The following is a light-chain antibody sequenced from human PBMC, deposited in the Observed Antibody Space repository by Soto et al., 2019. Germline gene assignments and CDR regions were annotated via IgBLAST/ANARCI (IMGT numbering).Light chain of an antibody. CDR1: SSDVGGYNY. J-gene: IGLJ1*01. CDR3: SSYTSSDTPYV. CDR2: VVS. V-gene: IGLV2-14*01. Sequence: QSALTQPASVSGSPGQSITISCTGTSSDVGGYNYVSWYQQHPDKAPKLMIYVVSNRPSGVSNRFSGSKSGNTASLTISGLQAEDEADDYSSSYTSSDTPYVFGTGTELTVL.